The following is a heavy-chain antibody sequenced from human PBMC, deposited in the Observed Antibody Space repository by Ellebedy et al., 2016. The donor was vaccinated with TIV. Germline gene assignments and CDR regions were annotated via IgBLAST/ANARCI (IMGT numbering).Heavy chain of an antibody. Sequence: ASVKVSCXASGYTFTSYYMHWVRQAPGQGLEWMGWINPNSGGTNYAQKFQDRVTMTRDTSISTAYMELSRLRSDDTAVYYCARDVVGIVVVVAATSPGVYYYGMDVWGQGTTVTVSS. J-gene: IGHJ6*02. D-gene: IGHD2-15*01. CDR1: GYTFTSYY. V-gene: IGHV1-2*02. CDR3: ARDVVGIVVVVAATSPGVYYYGMDV. CDR2: INPNSGGT.